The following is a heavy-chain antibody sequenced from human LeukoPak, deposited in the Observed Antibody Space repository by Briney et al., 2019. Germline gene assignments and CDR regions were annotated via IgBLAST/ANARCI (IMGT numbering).Heavy chain of an antibody. Sequence: ASVKVSCKVSGYTLTELSMHWVRQAPGKGLEWMGGFDPEDGETIYAQKFQGRVTMTEDTSTDTAYMELSSLRSEDTAVYYCATEPYYHDSSGYYTDWFDPWGQGTLVTVSS. CDR3: ATEPYYHDSSGYYTDWFDP. V-gene: IGHV1-24*01. CDR1: GYTLTELS. CDR2: FDPEDGET. D-gene: IGHD3-22*01. J-gene: IGHJ5*02.